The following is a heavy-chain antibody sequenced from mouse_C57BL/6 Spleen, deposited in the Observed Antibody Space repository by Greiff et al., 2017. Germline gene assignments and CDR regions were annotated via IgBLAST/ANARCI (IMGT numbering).Heavy chain of an antibody. CDR3: ASRYYYGSSPYYYAMDY. D-gene: IGHD1-1*01. CDR1: GYSFTDYN. J-gene: IGHJ4*01. CDR2: INPNYGTT. Sequence: VQLQQSGPELVKPGASVKISCKASGYSFTDYNMNWVKQSNGKSLEWIGVINPNYGTTSYNQKFKGKATLTVDQSSSTAYMQLNSLTSADSAVYYCASRYYYGSSPYYYAMDYWGQGTSVTVSS. V-gene: IGHV1-39*01.